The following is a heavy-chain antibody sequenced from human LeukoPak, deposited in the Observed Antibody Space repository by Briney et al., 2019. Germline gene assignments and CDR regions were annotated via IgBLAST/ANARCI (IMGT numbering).Heavy chain of an antibody. D-gene: IGHD3-22*01. CDR2: ISGSGGST. CDR1: GFTFSSYA. Sequence: GSLRLSCAASGFTFSSYAMSWVRQAPGKGLEWVSAISGSGGSTYYADSVKGRFTISRDNSKNTLYLQMNSLRAEDTAVYYCAKESYSDRSGYPYYYYGMDVWGQGTTVTVSS. J-gene: IGHJ6*02. CDR3: AKESYSDRSGYPYYYYGMDV. V-gene: IGHV3-23*01.